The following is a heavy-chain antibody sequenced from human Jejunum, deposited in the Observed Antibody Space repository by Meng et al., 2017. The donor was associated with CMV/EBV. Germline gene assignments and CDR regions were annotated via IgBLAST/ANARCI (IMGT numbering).Heavy chain of an antibody. D-gene: IGHD3-3*01. CDR2: INTNTGNP. CDR1: GYTFINYA. CDR3: ARVAPSGYRYFDY. Sequence: VQLVQSGSELKKPGASVTVSFKASGYTFINYAMNWVRQAPGQGLEWMGWINTNTGNPTYAQGFTRRFVFSLETSFRTAYLQISSLKAEDTAVYYCARVAPSGYRYFDYWGQGTPVTVSS. V-gene: IGHV7-4-1*02. J-gene: IGHJ4*02.